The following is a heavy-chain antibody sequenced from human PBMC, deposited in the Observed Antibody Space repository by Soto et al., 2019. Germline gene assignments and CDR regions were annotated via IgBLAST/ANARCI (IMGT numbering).Heavy chain of an antibody. D-gene: IGHD1-1*01. Sequence: QAKLVQSGAEVKEPGASVKVSCKASGYTFTNYDISWVRQATGQGLEWMGWMNPNSANTGYAQKFQGRVSMTRDTSINTAYLELSSLTSEDTAIYYCARMATTGTLNWFDPWGQGTLVTVSS. J-gene: IGHJ5*02. V-gene: IGHV1-8*01. CDR3: ARMATTGTLNWFDP. CDR1: GYTFTNYD. CDR2: MNPNSANT.